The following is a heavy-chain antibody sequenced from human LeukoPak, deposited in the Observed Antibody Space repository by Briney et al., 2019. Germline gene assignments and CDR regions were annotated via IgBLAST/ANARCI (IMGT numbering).Heavy chain of an antibody. Sequence: SETLSLTCTVSGGSISSYYWSWIRQPPGKGLEWIGNIYSSGSTNYNPSLKSRVTISVDTSKNQFSLKLSSVTAADTAVYYCARARSGKWGFDYWGQGTLVTVSS. CDR1: GGSISSYY. CDR3: ARARSGKWGFDY. J-gene: IGHJ4*02. D-gene: IGHD1-26*01. V-gene: IGHV4-59*12. CDR2: IYSSGST.